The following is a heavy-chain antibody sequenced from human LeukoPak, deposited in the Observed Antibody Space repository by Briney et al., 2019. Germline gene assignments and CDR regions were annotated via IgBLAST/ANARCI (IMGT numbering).Heavy chain of an antibody. CDR1: GYNFTPYW. D-gene: IGHD4-17*01. CDR3: ARHFHPAETTGGYFDL. J-gene: IGHJ2*01. CDR2: TFSGYSYT. Sequence: GESLQISCQRSGYNFTPYWIVWVRPMPGKGREWMGITFSGYSYTIYSPSFQGQVTISVDKSISTAYLQWSSLKASDTAMYYCARHFHPAETTGGYFDLWGRGTLVTVSA. V-gene: IGHV5-51*01.